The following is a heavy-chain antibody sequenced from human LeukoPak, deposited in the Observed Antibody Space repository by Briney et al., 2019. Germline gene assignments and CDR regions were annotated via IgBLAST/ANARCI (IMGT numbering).Heavy chain of an antibody. D-gene: IGHD1-26*01. CDR1: GYSISSGYY. Sequence: SETLSLTCAVSGYSISSGYYWGWIRQSPGKGLEWIGSIYHSGKTYYNPSLKSRVTVSVDTSKNQFSLKLTSVTAADTAVYYCARDADPWDFGYWGQGTLVTVSS. V-gene: IGHV4-38-2*02. CDR2: IYHSGKT. CDR3: ARDADPWDFGY. J-gene: IGHJ4*02.